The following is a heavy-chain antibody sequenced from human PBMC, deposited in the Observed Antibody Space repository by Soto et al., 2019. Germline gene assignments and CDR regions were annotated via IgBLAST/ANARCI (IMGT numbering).Heavy chain of an antibody. V-gene: IGHV1-8*01. CDR3: AREQQVRGFDT. J-gene: IGHJ5*02. CDR1: GYTFTSYD. Sequence: QVQLVQSGAEVKKPGASVKVSCKASGYTFTSYDINWVRQATGQGIEWMGWMNPNSGNTGYAQKFQGRVTMTRNTSIRTAYMELSSLSSAETAVYYCAREQQVRGFDTWGQGTQVTVSS. D-gene: IGHD6-13*01. CDR2: MNPNSGNT.